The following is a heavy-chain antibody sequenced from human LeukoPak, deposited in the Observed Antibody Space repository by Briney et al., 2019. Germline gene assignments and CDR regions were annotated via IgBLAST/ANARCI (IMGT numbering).Heavy chain of an antibody. CDR3: AKAGVRYFDSSGLYAFDF. J-gene: IGHJ3*01. V-gene: IGHV4-39*01. Sequence: PSETLSLTCAVSGGSISSTSYYWAWIRQPPGKGLEWIGTIYYSGSTYHNPSLKSRVTLSVDTSRNQFSLRLSSVDAADTAVYYCAKAGVRYFDSSGLYAFDFWGQGATVTVSS. CDR1: GGSISSTSYY. D-gene: IGHD3-22*01. CDR2: IYYSGST.